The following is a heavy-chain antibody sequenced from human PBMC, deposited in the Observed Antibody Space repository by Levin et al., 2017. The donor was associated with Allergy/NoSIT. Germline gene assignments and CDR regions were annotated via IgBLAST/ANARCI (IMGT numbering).Heavy chain of an antibody. Sequence: GESLKISCAPSGFTFSSYSMNWVRQAPGKGLEWVSSISSSSSYIYYADSVKGRFTISRDNAKNSLYLQMNSLRAEDTAVYYCASGGEGVLDYWGQGTLVTVSS. CDR1: GFTFSSYS. CDR2: ISSSSSYI. CDR3: ASGGEGVLDY. D-gene: IGHD3-16*01. V-gene: IGHV3-21*01. J-gene: IGHJ4*02.